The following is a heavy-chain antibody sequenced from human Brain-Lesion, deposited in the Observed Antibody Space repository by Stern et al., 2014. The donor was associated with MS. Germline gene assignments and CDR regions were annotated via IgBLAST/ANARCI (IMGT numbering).Heavy chain of an antibody. V-gene: IGHV4-31*03. D-gene: IGHD6-19*01. CDR3: ARSRRIAVAGVDY. CDR1: GGSISSGGYY. Sequence: QVQLVESGPGLVKPSQTLSLTCTVSGGSISSGGYYWSWIRPHPGKGLVWIGYIYYSGTTNYHPSLNSRATIPGDKSKNSFSLKMSSVTAADTAVYYCARSRRIAVAGVDYWGQGPLVTVSS. J-gene: IGHJ4*02. CDR2: IYYSGTT.